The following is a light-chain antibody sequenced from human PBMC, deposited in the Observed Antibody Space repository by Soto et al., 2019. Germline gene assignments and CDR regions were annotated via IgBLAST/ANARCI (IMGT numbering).Light chain of an antibody. Sequence: EIVLTQSPATLSLSPGERATLSCRASQSVSTYLAWYQQKPGQAPRLLIYDASNRATGIPARFSGSGSGTDFTLTISSLDPEDFAVYYCQQRTTWPPALTFGGGTKVEIK. J-gene: IGKJ4*01. CDR2: DAS. CDR1: QSVSTY. CDR3: QQRTTWPPALT. V-gene: IGKV3-11*01.